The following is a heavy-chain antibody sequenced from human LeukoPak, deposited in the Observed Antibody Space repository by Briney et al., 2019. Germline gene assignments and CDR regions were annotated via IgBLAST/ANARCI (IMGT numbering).Heavy chain of an antibody. D-gene: IGHD3-22*01. CDR3: ASYYDSSGYYYGFDY. CDR1: GGSISSGSYY. Sequence: SETLSLTCTVSGGSISSGSYYWSWIRQPPGKGLEWIGYIYYSGSTNYNPSLKSRVTISVDTSKNQFSLKLSSVTAADTAVYYCASYYDSSGYYYGFDYWGQGTLVTVSS. V-gene: IGHV4-61*01. J-gene: IGHJ4*02. CDR2: IYYSGST.